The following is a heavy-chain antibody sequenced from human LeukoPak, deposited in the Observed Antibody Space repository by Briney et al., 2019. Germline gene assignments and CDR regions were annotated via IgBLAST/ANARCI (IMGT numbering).Heavy chain of an antibody. J-gene: IGHJ4*02. D-gene: IGHD3-3*01. V-gene: IGHV4-34*01. CDR3: ARGGFSGPLWLLSRSFDY. CDR1: GGSFSGYY. CDR2: INHSGST. Sequence: SETLSLTCAVYGGSFSGYYWSWIRQPPGKGLEWIGEINHSGSTNYNPSLKSRVTILVDTSKNQFSLKLSSVTAADTAVYYCARGGFSGPLWLLSRSFDYWGQGTLVTVSS.